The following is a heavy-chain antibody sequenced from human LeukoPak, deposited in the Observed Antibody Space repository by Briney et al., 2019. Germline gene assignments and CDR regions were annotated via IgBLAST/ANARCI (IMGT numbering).Heavy chain of an antibody. V-gene: IGHV4-39*07. J-gene: IGHJ5*02. Sequence: SETLSLTCAVSGGSISSSSYYWGWIRQPPGKGLEWIVSIYYSGSTYYNPSLKSRVTISVDTSKNQFSLKLSSVTAADTAVYYCAREVQLERVNWFDPWGQGTLVTVSS. D-gene: IGHD1-1*01. CDR2: IYYSGST. CDR1: GGSISSSSYY. CDR3: AREVQLERVNWFDP.